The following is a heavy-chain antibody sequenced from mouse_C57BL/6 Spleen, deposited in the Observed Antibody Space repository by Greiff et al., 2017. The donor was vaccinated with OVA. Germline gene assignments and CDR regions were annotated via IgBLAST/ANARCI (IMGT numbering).Heavy chain of an antibody. CDR1: GYSFTDYN. V-gene: IGHV1-39*01. D-gene: IGHD1-1*01. Sequence: EVQGVESGPELVKPGASVKISCKASGYSFTDYNMNWVKQSNGKSLEWIGVINPNYGTTSYNQKFKGKATLTVDQSSSTAYMQLNSLTSEDSAVYYCATYYYGSSYWYFDVWGTGTTVTVSS. CDR2: INPNYGTT. CDR3: ATYYYGSSYWYFDV. J-gene: IGHJ1*03.